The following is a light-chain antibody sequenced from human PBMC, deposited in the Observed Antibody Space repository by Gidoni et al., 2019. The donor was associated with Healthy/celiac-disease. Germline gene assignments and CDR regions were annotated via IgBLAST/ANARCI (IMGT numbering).Light chain of an antibody. V-gene: IGKV1-5*03. J-gene: IGKJ4*01. Sequence: DSQMTQSPSTLSASVGDRVTTPCRASQSISSGLAWYQQKPGKAPKLLIYKASSLESGVPSRFSGSGSGTEFTLTISSLQPDDFATYYCQQYNSWLTFGGGTKVEIK. CDR3: QQYNSWLT. CDR2: KAS. CDR1: QSISSG.